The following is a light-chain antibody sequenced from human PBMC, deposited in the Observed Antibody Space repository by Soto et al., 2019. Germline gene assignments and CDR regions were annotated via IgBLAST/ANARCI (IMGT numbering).Light chain of an antibody. Sequence: QSALTQPASVSGSPGQSISISCTGTSSDVGGYNYVSWYQQHPGQAPRLMIYEVTNRPSGVSNRFSGSKSDNTASLTISGLQAEDEADYYCSSYTSSSTTYVFGTGTKVTVL. V-gene: IGLV2-14*01. J-gene: IGLJ1*01. CDR3: SSYTSSSTTYV. CDR2: EVT. CDR1: SSDVGGYNY.